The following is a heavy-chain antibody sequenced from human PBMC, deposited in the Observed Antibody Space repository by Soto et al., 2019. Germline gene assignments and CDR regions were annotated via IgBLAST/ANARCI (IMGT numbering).Heavy chain of an antibody. V-gene: IGHV4-31*03. D-gene: IGHD3-22*01. J-gene: IGHJ4*02. CDR1: GGSITSGAYY. CDR2: IYYSGTT. Sequence: QVQLQESGPGLVQPSQTLSLSCTVSGGSITSGAYYWSWIRQHPGKGLEWIGYIYYSGTTYYNPSLKSRLTISVDTSRNQLSLEVNSVSAADTAVYYGARTDTSGYTFEHWGQGTLVTVSS. CDR3: ARTDTSGYTFEH.